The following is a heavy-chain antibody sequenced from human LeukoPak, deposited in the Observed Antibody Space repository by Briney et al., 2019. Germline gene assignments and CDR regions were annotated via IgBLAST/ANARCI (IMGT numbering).Heavy chain of an antibody. CDR2: MRSDGDR. Sequence: GGSLRLSCEASGFALGTSAMHWVRQTPDQGLEWVAYMRSDGDRKYADSVTGRFTISRDNAKNSLYLQMNSLRAEDMALYYCAKGAERFLEWLSLAALDYWGQGTLVTVSS. CDR1: GFALGTSA. D-gene: IGHD3-3*01. V-gene: IGHV3-30*02. CDR3: AKGAERFLEWLSLAALDY. J-gene: IGHJ4*02.